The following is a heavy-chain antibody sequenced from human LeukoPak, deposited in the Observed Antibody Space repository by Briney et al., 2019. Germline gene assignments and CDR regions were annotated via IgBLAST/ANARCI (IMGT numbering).Heavy chain of an antibody. V-gene: IGHV3-23*01. CDR3: AKGGLRYHDY. Sequence: GGSLRLSCAASGFTFSSYAMSWVRQAPGKGLEWVSTISGSGGSIYHGISGSGIGGSTYYADSVKGHFNISRDNSKNTLYLQMNSLRAEDTAVYYCAKGGLRYHDYWGQGTLVTVSS. D-gene: IGHD4-17*01. J-gene: IGHJ4*02. CDR2: ISGSGGSIYHGISGSGIGGST. CDR1: GFTFSSYA.